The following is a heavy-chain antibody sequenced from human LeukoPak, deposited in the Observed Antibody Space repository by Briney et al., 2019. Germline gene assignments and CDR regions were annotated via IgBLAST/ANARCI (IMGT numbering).Heavy chain of an antibody. J-gene: IGHJ4*02. CDR1: GGSISSYY. CDR2: LYYSGST. V-gene: IGHV4-59*01. Sequence: SETLSLTCTVSGGSISSYYWSWIRQPPGKGLEWIGYLYYSGSTNYNPSLKSRVTIAVDTSKNQFSLKLSSVTAADTAVYYCATPYDINRRYLNFWGQGTLVTVSS. CDR3: ATPYDINRRYLNF. D-gene: IGHD3-16*01.